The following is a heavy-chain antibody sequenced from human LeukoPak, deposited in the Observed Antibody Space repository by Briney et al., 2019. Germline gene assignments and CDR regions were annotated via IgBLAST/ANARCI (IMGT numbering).Heavy chain of an antibody. CDR2: INHSGST. J-gene: IGHJ4*02. Sequence: PSESLSLTCAVYGGSFSGYYWSWIRQPPGKGLEWIGEINHSGSTNYNPPLKSRVTISVDTSKNQFSLKLSSVTAADTAVYYCARGGLFSDYWGQGTLVTVSS. V-gene: IGHV4-34*01. CDR3: ARGGLFSDY. CDR1: GGSFSGYY. D-gene: IGHD3-10*02.